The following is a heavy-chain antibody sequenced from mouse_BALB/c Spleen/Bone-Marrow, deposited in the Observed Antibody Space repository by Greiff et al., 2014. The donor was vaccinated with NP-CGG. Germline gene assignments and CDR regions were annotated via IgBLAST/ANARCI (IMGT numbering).Heavy chain of an antibody. J-gene: IGHJ3*01. CDR3: ARNDGYFD. Sequence: EVNVVESGGGLVKPGGSLKLSCAASGFTFSNYAMSWVRQTPEKRLEWVATISSGGSYTYCPDSVKGRITISRDNAKNTLYLQMSSLRSEDTVMYYCARNDGYFDWGQGTLVTVSA. CDR2: ISSGGSYT. CDR1: GFTFSNYA. D-gene: IGHD2-3*01. V-gene: IGHV5-9-3*01.